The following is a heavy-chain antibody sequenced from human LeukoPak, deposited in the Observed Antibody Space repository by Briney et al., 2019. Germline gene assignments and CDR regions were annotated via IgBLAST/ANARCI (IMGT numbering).Heavy chain of an antibody. J-gene: IGHJ4*02. V-gene: IGHV4-34*01. D-gene: IGHD3-16*02. CDR2: INHSGST. Sequence: SQTLSLTCAVYGGSFSGYYWSWIRQPPGKGLEWIGEINHSGSTDYNPSLKSRVTISVDTSKNQFSLKLSSVTAADAAVYYCARGWELSDWGQGTLVTVSS. CDR1: GGSFSGYY. CDR3: ARGWELSD.